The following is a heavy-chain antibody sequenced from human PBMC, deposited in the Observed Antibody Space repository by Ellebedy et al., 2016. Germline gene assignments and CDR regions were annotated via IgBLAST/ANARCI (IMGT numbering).Heavy chain of an antibody. Sequence: ASVKVSCKASGYTFTSYGISWVRQAPGQGLEWMGWISAYNGNTNYAQKLQGRVTMTTDTSTSTAYMELSSLRSEDTAVYYCARALVGCSGGSCYSNWFDPWGQGTLVTVSS. J-gene: IGHJ5*02. CDR3: ARALVGCSGGSCYSNWFDP. CDR2: ISAYNGNT. D-gene: IGHD2-15*01. V-gene: IGHV1-18*04. CDR1: GYTFTSYG.